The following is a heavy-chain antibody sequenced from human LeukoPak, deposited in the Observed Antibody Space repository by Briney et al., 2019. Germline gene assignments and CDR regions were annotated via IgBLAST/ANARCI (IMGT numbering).Heavy chain of an antibody. V-gene: IGHV3-21*01. CDR2: ISSSSSYI. J-gene: IGHJ4*02. D-gene: IGHD3-3*01. CDR3: ARDPGFGVVRISY. Sequence: GGSLRLSCAASGFTFSSYSMNWVRQAPGKGLEWVSSISSSSSYIYYADSVKGRFTISRDNAKNSLYLQMNSLRAEDTAVYYCARDPGFGVVRISYWGQGTLVTVSS. CDR1: GFTFSSYS.